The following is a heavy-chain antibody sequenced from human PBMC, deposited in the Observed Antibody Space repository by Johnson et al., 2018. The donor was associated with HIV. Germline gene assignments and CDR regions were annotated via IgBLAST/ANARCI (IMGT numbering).Heavy chain of an antibody. CDR2: ISYDGSDK. V-gene: IGHV3-30*04. D-gene: IGHD3-22*01. Sequence: QVQLVESGGGVVQPGRSLRLSCAASGFTFSSYAMHWVRQAPAKGLEWVAVISYDGSDKYYAASVKGRFTISRDNAKNSLYLQMNSLRAEDTALYYCARDLKSYYDSSGSYNPHAFAIWGQGTMVTVSS. J-gene: IGHJ3*02. CDR1: GFTFSSYA. CDR3: ARDLKSYYDSSGSYNPHAFAI.